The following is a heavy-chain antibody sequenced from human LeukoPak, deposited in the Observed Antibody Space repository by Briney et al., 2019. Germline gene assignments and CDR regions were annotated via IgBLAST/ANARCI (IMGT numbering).Heavy chain of an antibody. J-gene: IGHJ4*02. Sequence: ASVKVCCKASGYTFTSYGISWVRQAPGQGLEWMGWISAYNSNTNYAQKLQGRVTMTTDTSTSTAYMELRSLRSDDTAVYYCARVEGSTSPLYYWGQGTLVTVSS. V-gene: IGHV1-18*01. CDR2: ISAYNSNT. CDR1: GYTFTSYG. CDR3: ARVEGSTSPLYY. D-gene: IGHD1-1*01.